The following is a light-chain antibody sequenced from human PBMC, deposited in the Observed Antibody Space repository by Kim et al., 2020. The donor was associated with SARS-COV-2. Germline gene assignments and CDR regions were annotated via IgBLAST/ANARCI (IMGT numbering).Light chain of an antibody. J-gene: IGLJ2*01. CDR3: SSYTSSSTCRV. CDR2: EVS. Sequence: QSVAIACTGTTRGVGSYTRVSWYQQPPSTAPTLVIYEVSHRPSGVPDRFSGSKSVNTASLTISGLQAEDEADYYCSSYTSSSTCRVFGGGTKLTVL. V-gene: IGLV2-18*02. CDR1: TRGVGSYTR.